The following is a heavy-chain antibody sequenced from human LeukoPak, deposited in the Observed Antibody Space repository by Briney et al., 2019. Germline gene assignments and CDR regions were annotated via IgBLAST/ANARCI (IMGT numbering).Heavy chain of an antibody. Sequence: PGGSLRLSCAASGFTVSSNYMSWVRQAPGKGLEWVSVIYSGGSTYYADSVKGRFTISRDNSKNTLYLQMNSLRAEDTAVYYCARDATGIVGVNWFDPWGQGTLVTVSS. J-gene: IGHJ5*02. CDR3: ARDATGIVGVNWFDP. CDR2: IYSGGST. V-gene: IGHV3-53*01. D-gene: IGHD1-26*01. CDR1: GFTVSSNY.